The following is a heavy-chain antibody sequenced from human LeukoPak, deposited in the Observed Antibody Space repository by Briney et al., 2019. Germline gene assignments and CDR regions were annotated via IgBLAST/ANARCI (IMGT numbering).Heavy chain of an antibody. Sequence: GGSLRLSCAASGFTFSSYWMSWVRQAPGKGLEWVANIKEDGSEKYYVDSVKGRFTISRDNAKKSLYLQMNRLRAEDTAVYYCAKEGNPAAVTNGAFDIWGQGTMVTVSS. CDR3: AKEGNPAAVTNGAFDI. D-gene: IGHD4-23*01. CDR2: IKEDGSEK. V-gene: IGHV3-7*01. J-gene: IGHJ3*02. CDR1: GFTFSSYW.